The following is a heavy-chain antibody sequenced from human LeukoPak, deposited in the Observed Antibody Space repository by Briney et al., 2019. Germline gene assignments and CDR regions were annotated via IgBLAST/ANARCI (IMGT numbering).Heavy chain of an antibody. CDR3: VREDTPATANY. V-gene: IGHV3-30-3*01. CDR1: GFTFSSYA. CDR2: ISYDGSNK. D-gene: IGHD2-21*02. Sequence: GRSLRLSCAASGFTFSSYAMHWVRQAPGKGLEWVAVISYDGSNKYYADSVKGRFTISRDNSKNTLYLQMNSLRAEDTAVYYCVREDTPATANYWGQGTLVTISS. J-gene: IGHJ4*02.